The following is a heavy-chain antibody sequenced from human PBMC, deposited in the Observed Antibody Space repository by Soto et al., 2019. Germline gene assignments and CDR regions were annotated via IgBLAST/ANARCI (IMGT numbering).Heavy chain of an antibody. CDR1: GYSISSGYY. Sequence: PSETLSLTCAGSGYSISSGYYWGWIRQPPGKGLEWIGTIYLSGTTYYNPSLKSRVTISVDTSKNQFSLKLSSVTAADTAVYYCAREGDDVLRFLEWLSDGGRYFDYWGQGTLVTVSS. V-gene: IGHV4-38-2*02. CDR3: AREGDDVLRFLEWLSDGGRYFDY. CDR2: IYLSGTT. D-gene: IGHD3-3*01. J-gene: IGHJ4*02.